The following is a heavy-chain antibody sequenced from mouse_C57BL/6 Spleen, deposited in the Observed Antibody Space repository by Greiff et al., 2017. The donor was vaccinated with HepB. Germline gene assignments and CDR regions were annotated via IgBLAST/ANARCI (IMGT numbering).Heavy chain of an antibody. D-gene: IGHD4-1*01. J-gene: IGHJ1*03. CDR3: ARLTGTEEIRYWYFDV. CDR1: GYTFTSYW. CDR2: IDPNSGGT. Sequence: VQLQQSGAELVKPGASVKLSCKASGYTFTSYWMHWVKQRPGRGLEWIGRIDPNSGGTKYNEKFKSKATLTVDKPSSTAYMQLSSLTSEDSAVYYCARLTGTEEIRYWYFDVWGTGTTVTVSS. V-gene: IGHV1-72*01.